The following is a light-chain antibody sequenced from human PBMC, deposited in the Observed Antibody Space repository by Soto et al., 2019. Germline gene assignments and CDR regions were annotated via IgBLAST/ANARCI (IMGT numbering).Light chain of an antibody. CDR1: QSISAY. V-gene: IGKV1-39*01. J-gene: IGKJ2*01. Sequence: DIQMTQSPSSLSASVGDRVTITCRASQSISAYLNWYQLKPGKAPKLLIYAASSLQSGVPSRFSGSGSGPDFTLTISSLQPEYFATDYCQQSYSTPGTFGQGTKLEI. CDR3: QQSYSTPGT. CDR2: AAS.